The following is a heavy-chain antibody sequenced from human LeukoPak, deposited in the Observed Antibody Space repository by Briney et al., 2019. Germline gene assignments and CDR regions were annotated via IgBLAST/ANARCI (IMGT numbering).Heavy chain of an antibody. CDR3: AKGPHTGYSFAY. CDR2: LSGSGGST. V-gene: IGHV3-23*01. CDR1: GFTFSSYA. D-gene: IGHD5-18*01. J-gene: IGHJ4*02. Sequence: PGGSLRLSCVFSGFTFSSYAMSWVRQAPGKVLEWVSSLSGSGGSTYYADSVKGRFTISRDNSKNTLYLQMNSLRVEDTAVYYCAKGPHTGYSFAYWGQGTLVTVSS.